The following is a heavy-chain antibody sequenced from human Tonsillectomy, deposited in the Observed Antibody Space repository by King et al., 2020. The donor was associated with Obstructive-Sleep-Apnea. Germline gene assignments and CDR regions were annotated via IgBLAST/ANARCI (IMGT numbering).Heavy chain of an antibody. CDR2: IRYDGSNK. V-gene: IGHV3-30*02. J-gene: IGHJ6*02. CDR3: AKEGSSGLDYYYYGMDV. CDR1: GFTFSSYG. Sequence: VQLVQSGGGVVQPGRSLRLSCAASGFTFSSYGMHWVRQAPGKGLEWVAFIRYDGSNKYYADSVKGRFTISRDNSKNTLYLQMNSLRAEDTAVYYCAKEGSSGLDYYYYGMDVWGQGTTVTVSS. D-gene: IGHD3-10*01.